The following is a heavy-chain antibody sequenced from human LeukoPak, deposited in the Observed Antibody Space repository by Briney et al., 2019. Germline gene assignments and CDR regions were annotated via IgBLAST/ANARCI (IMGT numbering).Heavy chain of an antibody. J-gene: IGHJ4*02. CDR2: ISGSGGST. CDR3: AKCETYYYGSGSYHFDY. D-gene: IGHD3-10*01. V-gene: IGHV3-23*01. Sequence: PGRSLRLSCAASGFTFSSYAMHWVRQAPGKGLEWVSAISGSGGSTYYADSVKGRFTISRDNSKNTLYLQMNSLRAEDTAVYYCAKCETYYYGSGSYHFDYWGQGTLVTVSS. CDR1: GFTFSSYA.